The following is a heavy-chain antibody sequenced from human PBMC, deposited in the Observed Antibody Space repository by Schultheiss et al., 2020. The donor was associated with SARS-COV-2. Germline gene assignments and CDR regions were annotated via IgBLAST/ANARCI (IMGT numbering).Heavy chain of an antibody. CDR3: ARASFSYGMDV. Sequence: SETLSLTCAVSGGSISSGGYYWSWIRQHPGKGLEWIGYIYYSGSTYYNPSLKSRVTISVDTSKNQFSLKLSSVTAADTAVYYCARASFSYGMDVWGQGTTVTVSS. V-gene: IGHV4-31*11. D-gene: IGHD3-3*01. J-gene: IGHJ6*02. CDR1: GGSISSGGYY. CDR2: IYYSGST.